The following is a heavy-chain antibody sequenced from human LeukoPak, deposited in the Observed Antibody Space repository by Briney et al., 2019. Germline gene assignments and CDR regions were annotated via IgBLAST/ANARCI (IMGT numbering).Heavy chain of an antibody. V-gene: IGHV3-23*01. D-gene: IGHD6-6*01. J-gene: IGHJ4*02. CDR1: GFTFSGYA. CDR3: AKGARSIAPRDGGYYFDY. CDR2: ISGSGGST. Sequence: GGSPRLSCAASGFTFSGYAMSWVRQAPGKGLEWVSAISGSGGSTYYADSVKGRFTISRDNSKNTLYLQMNSLRAEDTAVYYCAKGARSIAPRDGGYYFDYWGQGTLVTVSS.